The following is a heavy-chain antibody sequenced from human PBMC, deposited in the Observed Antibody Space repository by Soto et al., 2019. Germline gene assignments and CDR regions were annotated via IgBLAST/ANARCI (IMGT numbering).Heavy chain of an antibody. Sequence: GGSLRLSCAASAFTFSSYSMNWVRQAPGKGLEWVSSISPTSTYIYYADSMKGRITVSRDNAKNSLYLQMNGLRAEDTAVYYCARARGGYSYGYELDYWGQGTLVTVSS. CDR1: AFTFSSYS. D-gene: IGHD5-18*01. V-gene: IGHV3-21*01. CDR2: ISPTSTYI. J-gene: IGHJ4*02. CDR3: ARARGGYSYGYELDY.